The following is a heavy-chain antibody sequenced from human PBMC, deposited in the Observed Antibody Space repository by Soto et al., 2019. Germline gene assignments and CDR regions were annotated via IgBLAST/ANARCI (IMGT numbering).Heavy chain of an antibody. CDR2: ISNSGTT. CDR3: ARVTMVIRDSDHFGVDV. V-gene: IGHV4-38-2*02. D-gene: IGHD4-17*01. J-gene: IGHJ6*02. Sequence: SETLSLTCLVSGFPISSTYSWGWIRQPPGKGLELIGIISNSGTTSYSPSLTSRVSISVDTSKNQVSLKLTSVTAADTAVYFCARVTMVIRDSDHFGVDVWGHGTTVTVSS. CDR1: GFPISSTYS.